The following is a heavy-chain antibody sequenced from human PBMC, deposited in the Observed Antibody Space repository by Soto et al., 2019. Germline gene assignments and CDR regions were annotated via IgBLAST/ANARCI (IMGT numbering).Heavy chain of an antibody. Sequence: QVQLVQSGAEVKKPGASVKVSCKASGYTFTSYGISWVRQAPGQGLEWMGWISAYNGNTNYAQKLQGRVTMTTDTSTSTTYVELRCLRSDDTAVYYCASSLLVGYGLEGESDWGQGTLVTVSS. V-gene: IGHV1-18*01. CDR2: ISAYNGNT. CDR3: ASSLLVGYGLEGESD. J-gene: IGHJ4*02. D-gene: IGHD5-18*01. CDR1: GYTFTSYG.